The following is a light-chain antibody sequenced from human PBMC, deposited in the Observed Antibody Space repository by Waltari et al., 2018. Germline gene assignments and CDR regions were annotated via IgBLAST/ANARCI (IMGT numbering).Light chain of an antibody. Sequence: AIRMTQSPSSLSASTGDRVTLTCRASQGIGSYLAWYQQKPGKAPKLLSYAASTLQSGVPSRFSGSGSGTDFTLTISCLQSEDFATYYCQQYYSYPQVAFGPGTKVNVK. CDR3: QQYYSYPQVA. J-gene: IGKJ3*01. V-gene: IGKV1-8*01. CDR1: QGIGSY. CDR2: AAS.